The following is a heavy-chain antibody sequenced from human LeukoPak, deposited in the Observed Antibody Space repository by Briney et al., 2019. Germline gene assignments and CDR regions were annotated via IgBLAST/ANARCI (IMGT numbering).Heavy chain of an antibody. CDR2: ISYDGSNK. V-gene: IGHV3-30*18. D-gene: IGHD2-15*01. Sequence: RSGGSLRLSCAASGFTFSSYGMHWVRQAPGKGLEWVAVISYDGSNKYYADSVKGRFTISRDNSKNMLYLQMNSLRAEDTAVYYCAKGEYCSGGSCYFPFDYWGQGTLVTVSS. J-gene: IGHJ4*02. CDR3: AKGEYCSGGSCYFPFDY. CDR1: GFTFSSYG.